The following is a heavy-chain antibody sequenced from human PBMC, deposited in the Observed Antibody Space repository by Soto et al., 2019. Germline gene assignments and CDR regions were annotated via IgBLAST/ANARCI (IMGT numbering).Heavy chain of an antibody. CDR1: GFTFSRYW. V-gene: IGHV3-74*01. J-gene: IGHJ4*02. D-gene: IGHD6-13*01. CDR3: ARNSAGLNKYYFDY. Sequence: QPGGSLGLSCAASGFTFSRYWMHWVRQVPGKGLVWVARINEDGSTTSYADSVKGRFTISRDNSKNTLYLQMNSLRAEDTAVYYCARNSAGLNKYYFDYWGQGTLVTVSS. CDR2: INEDGSTT.